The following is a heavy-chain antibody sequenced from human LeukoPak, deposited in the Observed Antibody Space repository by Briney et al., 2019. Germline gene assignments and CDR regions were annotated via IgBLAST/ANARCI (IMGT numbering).Heavy chain of an antibody. J-gene: IGHJ3*02. Sequence: SVKASCKASGGTFSSYAISWVRQAPGQGLEWMGRIIPILGIANYAQKFQGRVTITADKSTSTAYMELSSVRSEDTAVYYCARDHNHQGYSYGYGAFDIWGQGTMVTVSS. CDR2: IIPILGIA. D-gene: IGHD5-18*01. CDR3: ARDHNHQGYSYGYGAFDI. CDR1: GGTFSSYA. V-gene: IGHV1-69*04.